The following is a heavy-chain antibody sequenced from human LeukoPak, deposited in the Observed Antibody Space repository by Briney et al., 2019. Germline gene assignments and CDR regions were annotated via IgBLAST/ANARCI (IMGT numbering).Heavy chain of an antibody. CDR3: ARAPAMAGIFDY. V-gene: IGHV3-11*01. Sequence: GGSLRLSCAASGFTFSDYYMSWIRQASGKGLEWVSYISSSGSTIYYADSVKGQFTISRDNAKNSLYLQMNSLRAEDTAVYYCARAPAMAGIFDYWGQGTLVTVSS. D-gene: IGHD5-18*01. CDR1: GFTFSDYY. J-gene: IGHJ4*02. CDR2: ISSSGSTI.